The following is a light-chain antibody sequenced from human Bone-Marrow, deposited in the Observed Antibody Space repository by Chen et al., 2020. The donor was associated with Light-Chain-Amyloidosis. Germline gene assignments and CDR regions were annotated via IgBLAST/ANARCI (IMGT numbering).Light chain of an antibody. CDR2: NTN. V-gene: IGLV8-61*01. CDR1: SGSVSTSHN. Sequence: QIVVTQEPSFSVSPGGPITLTCGLNSGSVSTSHNPSWIQQTPGQTPRTLIYNTNTRSSGVTPRCAGGMIGDKAALTITGAQADDEASYYCLLDMSSGFSVFGEGTTVTVL. J-gene: IGLJ1*01. CDR3: LLDMSSGFSV.